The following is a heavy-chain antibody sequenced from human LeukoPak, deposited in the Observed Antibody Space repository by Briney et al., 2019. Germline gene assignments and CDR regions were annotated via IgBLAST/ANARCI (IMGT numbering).Heavy chain of an antibody. Sequence: ASETLSLTCAVYGGSFSGYYWSWIRQPPGKGLEWIGEINHSGSTNYNPSLKSRVTISVDTSKNQFSLKLSSVTAADTAVYYCARGRGAVAAHWGQGTLVTVSS. V-gene: IGHV4-34*01. CDR2: INHSGST. D-gene: IGHD6-19*01. J-gene: IGHJ4*02. CDR1: GGSFSGYY. CDR3: ARGRGAVAAH.